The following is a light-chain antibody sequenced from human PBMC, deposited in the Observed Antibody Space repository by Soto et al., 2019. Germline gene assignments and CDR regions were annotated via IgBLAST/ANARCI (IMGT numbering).Light chain of an antibody. V-gene: IGLV1-40*01. CDR3: QSYDSRLSAWV. CDR2: GDN. CDR1: SSNIGAGYD. J-gene: IGLJ3*02. Sequence: QSVLTQPPSVSGAPGQRVTISCTGSSSNIGAGYDVHWYQQLPGTAPKLLVYGDNNRPSGVPDRFSGSKSGPSASLAITGLQAEDDADYYCQSYDSRLSAWVFGGGTKLTVL.